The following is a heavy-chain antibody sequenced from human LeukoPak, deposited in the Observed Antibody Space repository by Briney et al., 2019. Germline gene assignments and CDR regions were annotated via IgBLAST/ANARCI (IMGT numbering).Heavy chain of an antibody. CDR1: GGSISSYY. Sequence: SETLSLTCTVSGGSISSYYWSWIRQPPGKGLEWIGYIYHSGSTYYNPSLKSRVTISVDRSKNQFSLKLSSVTAADTAVYYCARYSSSGAFDIWGQGTMVTVSS. CDR2: IYHSGST. D-gene: IGHD6-6*01. CDR3: ARYSSSGAFDI. V-gene: IGHV4-59*12. J-gene: IGHJ3*02.